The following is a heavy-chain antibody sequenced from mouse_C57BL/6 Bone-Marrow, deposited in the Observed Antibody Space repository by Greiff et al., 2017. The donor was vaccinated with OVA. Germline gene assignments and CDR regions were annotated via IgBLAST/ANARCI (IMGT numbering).Heavy chain of an antibody. CDR2: IHPNSGST. D-gene: IGHD2-2*01. J-gene: IGHJ3*01. V-gene: IGHV1-64*01. CDR3: ASRRVTTEFAY. CDR1: GYTFTSYW. Sequence: VQLQQSGAELVKPGASVKLSCKASGYTFTSYWMHWVKQRPGQGLEWIGMIHPNSGSTNYNEKFKSKATLTVDKSSSTAYMQLSSLTSEDSAVYYCASRRVTTEFAYWGQGTLVTVSA.